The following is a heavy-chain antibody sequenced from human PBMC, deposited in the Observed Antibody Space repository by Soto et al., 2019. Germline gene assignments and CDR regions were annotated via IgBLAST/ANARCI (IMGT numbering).Heavy chain of an antibody. J-gene: IGHJ4*02. CDR3: ARHEAVAPFDY. D-gene: IGHD6-19*01. V-gene: IGHV4-39*01. CDR1: GGSISSSSYY. Sequence: SETLSLTCTVSGGSISSSSYYWGWIRQPPGKGLEWIGSIYYSGSTYYNPSLKSRVTISVDTSKNQFSLKLSSVTAADTAVYYCARHEAVAPFDYWGQGTLVTVSS. CDR2: IYYSGST.